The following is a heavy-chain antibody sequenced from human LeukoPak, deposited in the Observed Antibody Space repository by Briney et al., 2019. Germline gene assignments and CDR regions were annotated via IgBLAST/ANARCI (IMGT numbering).Heavy chain of an antibody. Sequence: PGGSLRLSCAASGFTLSGFTFSSYAMHCVGQAPGKGLKWVAVVSNDASITYYGESLKGHLTISSDNSKNTLYLQMNDLRHEDTAGYYCAKDENPRGYNYSGMDVWGQGTTVTVSS. D-gene: IGHD2/OR15-2a*01. V-gene: IGHV3-30-3*01. CDR2: VSNDASIT. CDR3: AKDENPRGYNYSGMDV. J-gene: IGHJ6*02. CDR1: GFTLSGFTFSSYA.